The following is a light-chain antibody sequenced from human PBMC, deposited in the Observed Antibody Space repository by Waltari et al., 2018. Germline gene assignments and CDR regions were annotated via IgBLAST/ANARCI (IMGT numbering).Light chain of an antibody. CDR1: SANIGSNP. V-gene: IGLV1-44*01. CDR2: NNS. Sequence: QSVLTQPPSASGTPGQRVNISCSGSSANIGSNPVHWYQQLPGTAPKLLINNNSQRPSGVPDRFSGSKSGTSASLAISGLLSDDEAEYYCAAWDDSLSGYVFGTGTNVSVL. CDR3: AAWDDSLSGYV. J-gene: IGLJ1*01.